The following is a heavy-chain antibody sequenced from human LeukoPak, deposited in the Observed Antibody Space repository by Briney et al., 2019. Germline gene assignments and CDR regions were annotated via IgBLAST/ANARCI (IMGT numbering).Heavy chain of an antibody. Sequence: PGRSPRLSCAASGFIFSNYAMHWVRQAPGKGLEWVSSISSSSSYIYYADSVKGRFTISRDNAKNSLYLQMNSLRAEDTAVYYCARGGYGSPHCQHWGQGTLVTVSS. CDR1: GFIFSNYA. J-gene: IGHJ1*01. V-gene: IGHV3-21*01. CDR2: ISSSSSYI. CDR3: ARGGYGSPHCQH. D-gene: IGHD3-10*01.